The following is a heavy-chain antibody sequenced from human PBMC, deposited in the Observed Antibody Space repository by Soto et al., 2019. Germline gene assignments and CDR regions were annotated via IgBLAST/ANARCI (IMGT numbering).Heavy chain of an antibody. CDR2: INPKNGGT. CDR1: GYTFTGHH. Sequence: ASVKVSCKTAGYTFTGHHIHWVRQAPGQGLEWVGWINPKNGGTNYAQKFLGRVTMTRDTSIATAYMDLGGLRSDDTAVYYCGTSFNYFWPGSPPLLDYWRQGIFVTVS. D-gene: IGHD3-3*01. V-gene: IGHV1-2*02. CDR3: GTSFNYFWPGSPPLLDY. J-gene: IGHJ4*02.